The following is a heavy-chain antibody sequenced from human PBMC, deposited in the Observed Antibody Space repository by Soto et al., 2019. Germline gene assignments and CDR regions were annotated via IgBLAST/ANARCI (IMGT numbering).Heavy chain of an antibody. J-gene: IGHJ3*02. CDR1: GFSFTTYV. CDR3: AKGLLAIVGTTLQRDAFNI. V-gene: IGHV3-30*18. Sequence: GGSLRLSCAASGFSFTTYVMHWVRQAPGKGLEWVAVISHDGSYKYYGDAVKGRFTISRDTSKNAVYLEMNSLRPEDTAVYYCAKGLLAIVGTTLQRDAFNIWGQGTMGTVS. CDR2: ISHDGSYK. D-gene: IGHD1-26*01.